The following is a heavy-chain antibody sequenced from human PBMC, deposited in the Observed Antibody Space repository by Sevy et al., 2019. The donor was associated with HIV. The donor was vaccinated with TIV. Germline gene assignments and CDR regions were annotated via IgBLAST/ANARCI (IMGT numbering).Heavy chain of an antibody. Sequence: SETLSLTCTVSGGSISRSTYYWGWIRQPPGKGLEWIASIYYSGSTYYHVSLESRVTISVDMSKNQFSLRLSSVTAADTAVYYCARHGGIAVATLDYWGQGTLVTVSS. CDR3: ARHGGIAVATLDY. CDR1: GGSISRSTYY. J-gene: IGHJ4*02. D-gene: IGHD6-19*01. V-gene: IGHV4-39*01. CDR2: IYYSGST.